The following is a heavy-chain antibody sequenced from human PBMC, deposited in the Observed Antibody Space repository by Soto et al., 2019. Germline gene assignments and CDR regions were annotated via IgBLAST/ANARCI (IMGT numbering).Heavy chain of an antibody. CDR2: ISGSGFKK. CDR3: AKNQGVELVPLATVDWFDP. Sequence: GGSLRLSCAASGLIFENFGMSWVRQAPGKGLEWISSISGSGFKKYYDDSVKGRFTISRDNSKSTVYLELNNLSAEDTAVYHCAKNQGVELVPLATVDWFDPWGQGTVVTVSS. D-gene: IGHD1-26*01. J-gene: IGHJ5*02. CDR1: GLIFENFG. V-gene: IGHV3-23*01.